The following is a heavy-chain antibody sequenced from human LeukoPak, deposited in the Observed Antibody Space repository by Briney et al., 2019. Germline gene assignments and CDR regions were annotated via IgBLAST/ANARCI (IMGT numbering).Heavy chain of an antibody. J-gene: IGHJ4*02. CDR3: ARDQMKASRIVVVIGDY. V-gene: IGHV4-39*07. Sequence: SETLSLTCTVSGGSISSTTYYWGWIRQPPGKGLEWIGSIYYSGSTYYNPSLKSRVTISVDTSKNQFSLKLSSVTAADTAVYYCARDQMKASRIVVVIGDYWGQGTLVTVSS. CDR2: IYYSGST. D-gene: IGHD3-22*01. CDR1: GGSISSTTYY.